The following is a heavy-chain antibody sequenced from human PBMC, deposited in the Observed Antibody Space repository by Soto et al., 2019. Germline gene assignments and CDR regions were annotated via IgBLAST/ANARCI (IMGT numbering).Heavy chain of an antibody. D-gene: IGHD6-19*01. CDR3: ARPFSGWYFDY. CDR1: GYSFTNYW. V-gene: IGHV5-51*01. J-gene: IGHJ4*02. Sequence: GESLKISCKASGYSFTNYWIGWVRQMPGKGLEWMGVIYPGDSDTRYSPSFQGQVTISADKSISTVYLQWSSLKASDTAMYYCARPFSGWYFDYWGQGTLVTVSS. CDR2: IYPGDSDT.